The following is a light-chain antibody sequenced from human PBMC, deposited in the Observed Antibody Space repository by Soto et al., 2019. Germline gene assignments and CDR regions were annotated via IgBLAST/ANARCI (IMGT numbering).Light chain of an antibody. CDR1: QDIDNY. Sequence: DIQMTQSPSSLSASVGDRVTITCQASQDIDNYLNWYRQKPGKAPKLLIYDTSNLETGVPSRFSGGGSGTDFTFTINSLQPEDAATYYCQQYDNLPYTFGQGTRLEI. CDR3: QQYDNLPYT. CDR2: DTS. J-gene: IGKJ2*01. V-gene: IGKV1-33*01.